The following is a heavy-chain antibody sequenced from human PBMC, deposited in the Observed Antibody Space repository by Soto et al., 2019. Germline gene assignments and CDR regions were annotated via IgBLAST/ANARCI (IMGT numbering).Heavy chain of an antibody. Sequence: ASVKGSCKASGYTFSSYGVHWVRQAPGQRPEWMGWIDANNGRTKYSEKFQGRITITRDASASTAYMDLSSLTFEDTAIYNCARGRWTQTTADYYLDYWGRGTQVTVSS. CDR2: IDANNGRT. V-gene: IGHV1-3*01. D-gene: IGHD1-1*01. J-gene: IGHJ4*02. CDR1: GYTFSSYG. CDR3: ARGRWTQTTADYYLDY.